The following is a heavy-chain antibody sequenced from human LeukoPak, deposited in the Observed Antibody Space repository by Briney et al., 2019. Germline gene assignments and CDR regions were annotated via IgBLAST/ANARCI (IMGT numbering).Heavy chain of an antibody. CDR1: GYTFTSYG. Sequence: ASVKVSCKASGYTFTSYGISWVRQAPGQGLEWIGWISAYNGNTNYAQKVQGRVTMTTDTSTSTAYMELRSLRSGDTTVYYCAYDSSGYHKWFDPWGQGTLVTVSS. J-gene: IGHJ5*02. CDR3: AYDSSGYHKWFDP. D-gene: IGHD3-22*01. CDR2: ISAYNGNT. V-gene: IGHV1-18*01.